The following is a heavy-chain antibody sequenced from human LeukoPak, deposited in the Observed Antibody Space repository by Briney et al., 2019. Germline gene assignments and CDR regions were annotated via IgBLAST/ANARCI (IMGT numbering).Heavy chain of an antibody. CDR1: GLTFSTYS. Sequence: GGSLRLSCAVSGLTFSTYSMNWVRQAPGKGLEWVSYISSSSSAIFYADSVKGRFTVSRDNAKNSLYLQMNSLRDEDTAVYYCARELGSTWDFDYWGQGTLVTVSS. J-gene: IGHJ4*02. V-gene: IGHV3-48*02. D-gene: IGHD1-26*01. CDR3: ARELGSTWDFDY. CDR2: ISSSSSAI.